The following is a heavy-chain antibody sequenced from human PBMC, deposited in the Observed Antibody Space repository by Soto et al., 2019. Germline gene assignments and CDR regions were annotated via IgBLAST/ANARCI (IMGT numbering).Heavy chain of an antibody. J-gene: IGHJ4*02. D-gene: IGHD3-22*01. CDR2: ISGSGGST. CDR1: GFTFSSYA. Sequence: GGSLRLSCAASGFTFSSYAMSWVRQAPGKGLEWVSAISGSGGSTYYADSVRGRFTISRDNSKNTLYLQMNSLRAEDTAVYYCAKDRRDYYDSSGYYYSWGQGTLVTVSS. V-gene: IGHV3-23*01. CDR3: AKDRRDYYDSSGYYYS.